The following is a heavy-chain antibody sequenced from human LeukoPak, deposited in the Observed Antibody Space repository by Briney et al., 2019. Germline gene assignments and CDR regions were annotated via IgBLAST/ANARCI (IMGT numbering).Heavy chain of an antibody. CDR3: ARGRVKWLLNY. V-gene: IGHV4-34*01. Sequence: PSETLSLTCAVYGGSFSGYYWSWIRQPPGKGLEWIGEINHSGSTNYNPSLKSRVTISVDTSKNQFSLKLSSVTAADTAVYYCARGRVKWLLNYWGQGTLSPSPQ. J-gene: IGHJ4*02. CDR2: INHSGST. CDR1: GGSFSGYY. D-gene: IGHD3-22*01.